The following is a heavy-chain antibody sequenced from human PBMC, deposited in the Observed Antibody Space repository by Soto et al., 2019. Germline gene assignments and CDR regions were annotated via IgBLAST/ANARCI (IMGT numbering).Heavy chain of an antibody. CDR1: GFTFSNVW. CDR3: TPLALKYNSDWYPLSD. Sequence: EVQLVESGGGLVKPGGSLRLSCAGSGFTFSNVWMNWVRQAPGKGLEWVGRIKSETDGGTIDYAAPVKGRFTISRDDSNTTVYLQMNSLKTEDTATYYCTPLALKYNSDWYPLSDWGQGTRVTVSS. V-gene: IGHV3-15*07. J-gene: IGHJ4*02. CDR2: IKSETDGGTI. D-gene: IGHD6-19*01.